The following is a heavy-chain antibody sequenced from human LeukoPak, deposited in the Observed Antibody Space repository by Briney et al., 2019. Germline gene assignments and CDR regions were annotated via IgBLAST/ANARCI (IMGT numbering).Heavy chain of an antibody. Sequence: GGPLRLSCAASGFTFSDYYMSWIRQAPGKGLEWVSYISSSGSTIYYADSVKGRFTISRDNAKNSLYLQMNSLRAEDTAVYYCARRGPLFSYYDILRNFYMDVWGKGTTVTVSS. CDR2: ISSSGSTI. J-gene: IGHJ6*03. V-gene: IGHV3-11*01. D-gene: IGHD3-9*01. CDR1: GFTFSDYY. CDR3: ARRGPLFSYYDILRNFYMDV.